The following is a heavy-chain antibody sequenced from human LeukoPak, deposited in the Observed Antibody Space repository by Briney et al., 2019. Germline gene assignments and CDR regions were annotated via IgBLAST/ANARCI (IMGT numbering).Heavy chain of an antibody. CDR1: GFTFSSYG. CDR2: IWYDGSNK. J-gene: IGHJ6*03. D-gene: IGHD4-23*01. CDR3: GKAFRFSGKTMVVIRAMDV. Sequence: RGSLRLSCAASGFTFSSYGMHWVRQAPGKGLEWVAVIWYDGSNKYYADSVKGRFTISRDNSKNPLCLQMNSLRAEDTAVHCCGKAFRFSGKTMVVIRAMDVWGKGTTVTVSS. V-gene: IGHV3-33*06.